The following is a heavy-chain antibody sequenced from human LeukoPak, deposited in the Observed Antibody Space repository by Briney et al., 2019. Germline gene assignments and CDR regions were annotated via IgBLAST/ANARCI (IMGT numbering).Heavy chain of an antibody. Sequence: GGSLRLSCAASGFTFSSYAMHWVRQAPGKGLEYVSAISSNGGSTYYADSVKGRFTISRDNSKNTLYLQMSSLRAEDTAVYYCVTARVRGAYYFDYWGQGTLVTVSS. CDR3: VTARVRGAYYFDY. CDR2: ISSNGGST. D-gene: IGHD3-10*01. V-gene: IGHV3-64D*06. CDR1: GFTFSSYA. J-gene: IGHJ4*02.